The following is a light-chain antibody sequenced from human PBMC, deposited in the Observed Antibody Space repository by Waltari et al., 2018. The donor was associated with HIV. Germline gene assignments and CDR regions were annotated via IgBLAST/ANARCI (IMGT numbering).Light chain of an antibody. J-gene: IGKJ1*01. Sequence: DIQMTQSPSSLSASVGDRVTITCRASQNINTYLNWFHHKPGKAPKVLIYGASTLQSGVPSRFSGSGSGTDFTLSISTLQPEDSATYYCQQTYGTLWTFGQGTKVEV. CDR3: QQTYGTLWT. CDR2: GAS. V-gene: IGKV1-39*01. CDR1: QNINTY.